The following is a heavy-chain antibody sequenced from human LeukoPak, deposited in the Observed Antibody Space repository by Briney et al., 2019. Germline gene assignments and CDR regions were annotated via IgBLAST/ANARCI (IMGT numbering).Heavy chain of an antibody. V-gene: IGHV1-18*01. CDR3: ARRRAPSSDSYDFDY. J-gene: IGHJ4*02. CDR2: ISAYNGNT. D-gene: IGHD5-18*01. CDR1: GYTFTSYG. Sequence: ASVKVSCKASGYTFTSYGISWVRQAPGQGLEWMGWISAYNGNTNYAQKLQGKVTMTTDTSTSTAYMELRSLRSDDTAVYYCARRRAPSSDSYDFDYWGQGTLVTVSS.